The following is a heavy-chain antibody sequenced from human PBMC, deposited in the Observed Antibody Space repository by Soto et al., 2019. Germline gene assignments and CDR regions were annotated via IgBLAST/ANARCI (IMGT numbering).Heavy chain of an antibody. D-gene: IGHD2-15*01. CDR1: GYTFINYD. CDR3: SRTPGDY. J-gene: IGHJ4*02. V-gene: IGHV1-8*01. CDR2: MNPKSGKT. Sequence: GSSVKVSCKTSGYTFINYDIDWVRRAPGRGLEWMGLMNPKSGKTGYAQKFQGRVSMTRDTYTSTAYMELNSLRSEDTATYYCSRTPGDYWGQGTLVIVSS.